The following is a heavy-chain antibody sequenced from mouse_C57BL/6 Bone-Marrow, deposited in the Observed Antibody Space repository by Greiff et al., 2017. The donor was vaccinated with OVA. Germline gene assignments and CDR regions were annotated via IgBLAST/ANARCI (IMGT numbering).Heavy chain of an antibody. CDR2: INPNNGGT. CDR1: GYTFTDYN. Sequence: EVHLVESGPELVKPGASVKIPCKASGYTFTDYNMDWVKQSHGKSLEWIGDINPNNGGTIYNQKFKGKATLTVDKSSSTAYMELRSLTSEDTAVYYCARKGLRRGYYYAMDYWGQGTSVTVSS. D-gene: IGHD2-4*01. J-gene: IGHJ4*01. V-gene: IGHV1-18*01. CDR3: ARKGLRRGYYYAMDY.